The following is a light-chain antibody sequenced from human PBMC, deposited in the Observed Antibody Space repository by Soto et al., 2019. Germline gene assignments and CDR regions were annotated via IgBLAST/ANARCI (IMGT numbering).Light chain of an antibody. CDR2: DAS. Sequence: DIQMTQSPSTLSASVGDRVTITCRASQSISSWLAWYQQKPGKAPKLLIYDASSLESGVPSRFSGSGSGTEFALTISSLQPDDFATYYCQQYNSYSWTLGQGTKVELK. CDR3: QQYNSYSWT. J-gene: IGKJ1*01. V-gene: IGKV1-5*01. CDR1: QSISSW.